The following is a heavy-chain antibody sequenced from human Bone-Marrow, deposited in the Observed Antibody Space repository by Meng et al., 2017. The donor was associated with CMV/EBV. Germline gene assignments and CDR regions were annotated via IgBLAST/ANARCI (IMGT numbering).Heavy chain of an antibody. V-gene: IGHV4-39*01. CDR2: IYYSGST. CDR3: ARLTYYDFWSGYYRGSWFDP. CDR1: SSYY. D-gene: IGHD3-3*01. J-gene: IGHJ5*02. Sequence: SSYYWGWIRQPPGKGLEWIGSIYYSGSTYYNPSLKSRVTISVDTSKNQFSLKLSSVAAADTAVYYCARLTYYDFWSGYYRGSWFDPWGQGTLVTVSS.